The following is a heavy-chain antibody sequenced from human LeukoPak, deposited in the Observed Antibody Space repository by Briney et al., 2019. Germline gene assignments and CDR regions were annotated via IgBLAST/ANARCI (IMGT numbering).Heavy chain of an antibody. Sequence: GASVKVSCKTSGYTFTSYGINWVRQAPGQGLEWMGWISAYNGNTNYAQKFQGRVTMTTDTSTSTAYMELRSLRSDDTAVYHCARDLHSGIAVAGTRFDYWGQGTLVTVSS. CDR1: GYTFTSYG. V-gene: IGHV1-18*01. CDR3: ARDLHSGIAVAGTRFDY. D-gene: IGHD6-19*01. J-gene: IGHJ4*02. CDR2: ISAYNGNT.